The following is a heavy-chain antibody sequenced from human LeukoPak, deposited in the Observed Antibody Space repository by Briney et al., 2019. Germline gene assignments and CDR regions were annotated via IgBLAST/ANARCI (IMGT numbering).Heavy chain of an antibody. CDR1: GFTFSSYA. Sequence: GGSLRVSCAASGFTFSSYAMSWVRQAPGKGLEWVSAISGSGGSTYYADSVKGRFTISRDNSKNTLYLQMNSLRAEDTAVYYCAKVLYYYDSSGYYYFDYWGQGTLVTVSS. J-gene: IGHJ4*02. D-gene: IGHD3-22*01. CDR2: ISGSGGST. V-gene: IGHV3-23*01. CDR3: AKVLYYYDSSGYYYFDY.